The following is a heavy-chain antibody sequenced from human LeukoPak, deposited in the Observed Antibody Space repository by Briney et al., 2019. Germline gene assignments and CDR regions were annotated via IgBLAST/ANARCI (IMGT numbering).Heavy chain of an antibody. CDR3: AKSTGYSTTGRDFDS. Sequence: GGSLRLSCAASGFTFSSYAMSWVRQAPGKGLEWVAGISGGGATTFYADSVKGRCTISRDNSKNTLYLQLSSLRAEDTAVYYCAKSTGYSTTGRDFDSWGRGTLVTVSS. V-gene: IGHV3-23*01. CDR1: GFTFSSYA. D-gene: IGHD6-13*01. CDR2: ISGGGATT. J-gene: IGHJ4*02.